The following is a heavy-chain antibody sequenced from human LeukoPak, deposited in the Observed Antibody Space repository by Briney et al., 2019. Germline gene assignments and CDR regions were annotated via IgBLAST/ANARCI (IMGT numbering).Heavy chain of an antibody. J-gene: IGHJ4*02. V-gene: IGHV1-69*06. CDR3: ARVTSDDILTGSLYY. Sequence: GASVKVSCKASGGTFSSYAISWVRQAPGQGLEWMGGIIPIFGTANYAQKFQGRVTITADKSTSTAYMELSSLRSEDTAVYYCARVTSDDILTGSLYYGGQGTLVTVS. CDR1: GGTFSSYA. CDR2: IIPIFGTA. D-gene: IGHD3-9*01.